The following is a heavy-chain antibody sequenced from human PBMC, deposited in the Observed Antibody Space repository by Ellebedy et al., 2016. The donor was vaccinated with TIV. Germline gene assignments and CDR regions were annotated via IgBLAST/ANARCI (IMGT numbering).Heavy chain of an antibody. CDR1: GFTFSSYS. J-gene: IGHJ6*02. V-gene: IGHV3-48*04. CDR3: TRDQDLYYGMDV. Sequence: GESLKISCAASGFTFSSYSMNWVRQAPGKGLEWVSYISSSRSTIYYADSVKGRFTISRDNAKNSLDLQMNSLRAEDTAVYYCTRDQDLYYGMDVWGQGTTVTVSS. CDR2: ISSSRSTI.